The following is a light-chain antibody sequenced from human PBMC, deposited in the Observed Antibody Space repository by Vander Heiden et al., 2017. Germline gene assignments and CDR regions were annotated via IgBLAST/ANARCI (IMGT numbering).Light chain of an antibody. CDR3: QQYYSEPRT. J-gene: IGKJ1*01. CDR1: QGTNSY. CDR2: AAS. V-gene: IGKV1-8*01. Sequence: AIRMTQSPSSFSASAGDRVTITCRASQGTNSYLTWYQQKPGKAPKLLIYAASTLQSGVPSRFSGSGSGTDFTLTISCLHSEDFATYYCQQYYSEPRTFGQGTTVEIK.